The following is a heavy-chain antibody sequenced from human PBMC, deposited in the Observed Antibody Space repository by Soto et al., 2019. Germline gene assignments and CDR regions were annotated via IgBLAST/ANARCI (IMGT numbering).Heavy chain of an antibody. D-gene: IGHD3-16*01. J-gene: IGHJ3*02. Sequence: LEWVSGISISGGATYYADSVKGRFTISRDNSKSMLYLQMNSLRAEDTAVYYCARDRVFYPASSPDAFDIWGQGTMVTVS. V-gene: IGHV3-23*01. CDR3: ARDRVFYPASSPDAFDI. CDR2: ISISGGAT.